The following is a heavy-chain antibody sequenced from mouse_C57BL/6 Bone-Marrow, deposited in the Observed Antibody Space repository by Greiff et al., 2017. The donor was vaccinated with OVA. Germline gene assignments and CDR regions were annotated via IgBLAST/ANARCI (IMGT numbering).Heavy chain of an antibody. CDR3: ARPPYYYGSSYAMDY. J-gene: IGHJ4*01. CDR1: GFTFSSYA. Sequence: EVQVVESGGGLVKPGGSLKLSCAASGFTFSSYAMSWVRQTPEKRLEWVATISDGRSYTYYPDNVKGRFTISRDNAKNNLYLQMSHLKSEDTAMYYCARPPYYYGSSYAMDYWGQGTSVTVSS. D-gene: IGHD1-1*01. V-gene: IGHV5-4*01. CDR2: ISDGRSYT.